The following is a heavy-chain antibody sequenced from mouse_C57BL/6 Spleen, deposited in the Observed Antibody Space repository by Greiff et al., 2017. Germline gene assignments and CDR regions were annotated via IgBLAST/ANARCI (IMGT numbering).Heavy chain of an antibody. Sequence: LVESGPELVKPGASVKISCKASGYAFSSSWMNWVKQRPGKGLEWIGRIYPGDGDTTYNGKFKGKAPLTAEKSSSTAYMQLSSLTSEDSAVYFCARDYSNYYAMDYWGQGTSVTVSS. CDR1: GYAFSSSW. V-gene: IGHV1-82*01. CDR3: ARDYSNYYAMDY. J-gene: IGHJ4*01. D-gene: IGHD2-5*01. CDR2: IYPGDGDT.